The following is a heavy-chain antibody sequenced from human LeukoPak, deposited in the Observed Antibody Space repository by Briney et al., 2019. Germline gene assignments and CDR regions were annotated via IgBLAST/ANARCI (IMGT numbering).Heavy chain of an antibody. V-gene: IGHV3-21*01. CDR2: IRSSRSYI. D-gene: IGHD4-23*01. CDR3: ARVDYADYGGSSAP. Sequence: GGSLRLSCAASGFTFSSYAMSWVRQAPGKGLEWVSSIRSSRSYIYYADSVKGRFTISRDNAKNTLYLQMNSLRAEDTAVYYCARVDYADYGGSSAPWGQGCLATVSS. CDR1: GFTFSSYA. J-gene: IGHJ5*02.